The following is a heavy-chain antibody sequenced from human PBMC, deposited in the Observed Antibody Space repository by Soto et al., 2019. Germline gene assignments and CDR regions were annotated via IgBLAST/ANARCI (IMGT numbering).Heavy chain of an antibody. CDR2: IKPDGSAR. D-gene: IGHD3-10*01. CDR1: GFVFSSYW. J-gene: IGHJ4*02. CDR3: ARDPVRGDDYNFDF. V-gene: IGHV3-7*01. Sequence: EVQLMESGGGLVQPGGSLRLSCAACGFVFSSYWMTWIRQAPGKGLEWVANIKPDGSARNYVDSVKGRFTISRDNAKNSLYLQMNSLRAEDTAVYYCARDPVRGDDYNFDFWGQGTLVTVSS.